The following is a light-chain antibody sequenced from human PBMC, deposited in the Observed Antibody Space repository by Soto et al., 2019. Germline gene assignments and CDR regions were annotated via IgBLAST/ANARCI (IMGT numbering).Light chain of an antibody. J-gene: IGKJ4*01. V-gene: IGKV3-15*01. Sequence: EIVMTQSPVTLSVSPGERATLSCRASHDVSSRLAWYHQKPGQAPRLLIYDASTRATGLPARFSGSGSGTEFTLTISSLQSEDFAVYYCQHYTNWPLTFGGGTKVEIK. CDR1: HDVSSR. CDR2: DAS. CDR3: QHYTNWPLT.